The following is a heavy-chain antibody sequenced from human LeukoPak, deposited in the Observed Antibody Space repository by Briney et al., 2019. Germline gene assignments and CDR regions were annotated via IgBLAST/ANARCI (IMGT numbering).Heavy chain of an antibody. V-gene: IGHV4-4*07. J-gene: IGHJ5*02. D-gene: IGHD6-19*01. CDR3: ARVEIAVAGDNWFDP. Sequence: SETLSLTCTVSGGSISSYYWGWIRQPAGKGLEWIGRIYTSGSTNYNPSLKSRVTMSVDTSKNQFSLKLSSVTAADTAVYYCARVEIAVAGDNWFDPWGQGTLVTVSS. CDR2: IYTSGST. CDR1: GGSISSYY.